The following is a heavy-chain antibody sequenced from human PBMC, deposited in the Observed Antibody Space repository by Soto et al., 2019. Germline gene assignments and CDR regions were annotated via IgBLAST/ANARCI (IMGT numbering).Heavy chain of an antibody. CDR1: GGSVSSSSYY. CDR2: IYSSEST. V-gene: IGHV4-61*01. Sequence: TSQTLSLTCTVSGGSVSSSSYYWGWIRQSPGKGLEWIGYIYSSESTNYNPALQSRVTISVDTSKNQFSLKLSSVTAADTAVYYCARDGDGYNYRGQGTLVTVS. CDR3: ARDGDGYNY. J-gene: IGHJ4*02. D-gene: IGHD5-12*01.